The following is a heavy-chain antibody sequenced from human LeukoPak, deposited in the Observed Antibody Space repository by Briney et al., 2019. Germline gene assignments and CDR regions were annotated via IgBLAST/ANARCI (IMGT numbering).Heavy chain of an antibody. V-gene: IGHV1-69-2*01. CDR3: ATVLGIDYYFDY. CDR2: VDPDDGET. CDR1: GYAFTDYY. J-gene: IGHJ4*02. Sequence: GASVKISCKVSGYAFTDYYMHWVQQAPGKGPEWMGLVDPDDGETIYAEKFQGRVAITADTSTDTAYMELSSLRSEDTALYYCATVLGIDYYFDYWGQGSLVTVSS. D-gene: IGHD7-27*01.